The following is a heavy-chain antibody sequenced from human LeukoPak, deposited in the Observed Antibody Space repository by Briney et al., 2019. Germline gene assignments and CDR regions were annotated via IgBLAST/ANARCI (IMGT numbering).Heavy chain of an antibody. J-gene: IGHJ3*02. CDR2: MNPNSGNT. D-gene: IGHD3-22*01. V-gene: IGHV1-8*01. CDR3: ARFSNYYDSSGYLDAFDI. Sequence: GASVKVSCKASGYTFTSYDINWLRQATGQGLEWMGWMNPNSGNTGYAQKFQGRVTMTRNTSISTAYMELSSLRSEDTAVYYCARFSNYYDSSGYLDAFDIWGQGTMVTVSS. CDR1: GYTFTSYD.